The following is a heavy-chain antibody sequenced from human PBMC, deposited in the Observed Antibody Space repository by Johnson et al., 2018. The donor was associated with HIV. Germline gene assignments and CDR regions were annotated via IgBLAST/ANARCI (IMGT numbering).Heavy chain of an antibody. CDR2: ISYDGSNK. D-gene: IGHD1-1*01. J-gene: IGHJ3*02. CDR3: ASRYTVDAFDI. V-gene: IGHV3-30-3*01. Sequence: QVQLVESGGGVAQPGRSLRLSCAASGFTFSSYAMHWVRQAPGQGLEWVAVISYDGSNKYYADSVKGRFPIPRDHSKNTLYLQMNSMRAEDTAVYYCASRYTVDAFDIWGQGTMVTVSS. CDR1: GFTFSSYA.